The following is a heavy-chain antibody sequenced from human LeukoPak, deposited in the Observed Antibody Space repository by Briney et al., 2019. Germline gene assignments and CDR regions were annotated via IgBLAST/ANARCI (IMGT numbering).Heavy chain of an antibody. J-gene: IGHJ5*02. D-gene: IGHD4-23*01. CDR3: ARDNSIHERGWWFDP. Sequence: GASVEVSCKASGYSFTSHYMHWVRQAPGQGREWMGLINPRGTSTIYAEKFQGRIIMTRDMSTTTDYMELSSLKSDDTAVYYCARDNSIHERGWWFDPWGQGTLVTVSS. CDR1: GYSFTSHY. V-gene: IGHV1-46*01. CDR2: INPRGTST.